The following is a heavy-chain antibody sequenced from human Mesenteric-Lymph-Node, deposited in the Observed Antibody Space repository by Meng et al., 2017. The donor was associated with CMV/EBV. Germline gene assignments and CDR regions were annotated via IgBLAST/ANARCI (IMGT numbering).Heavy chain of an antibody. CDR3: ASYIVVVPAAKFPGDY. Sequence: GNTFTSYYMHWVRQAPGQGREWMGRINPNSGGTNYAQKFQGRVTMTRDTSISTAYMELSRLRSDDTAVYYCASYIVVVPAAKFPGDYWGQGTLVTVSS. D-gene: IGHD2-2*01. V-gene: IGHV1-2*06. CDR1: GNTFTSYY. CDR2: INPNSGGT. J-gene: IGHJ4*02.